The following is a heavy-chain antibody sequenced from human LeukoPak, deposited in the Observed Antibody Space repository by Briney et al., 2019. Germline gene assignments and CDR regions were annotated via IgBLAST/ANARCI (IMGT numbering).Heavy chain of an antibody. CDR3: ARGYDAFDI. CDR1: GGSISSGGYS. Sequence: SQTLSLTCAVSGGSISSGGYSWGWIRQLPGKGLEWIGYIYHSGSTYYNPSLKSRVTISVDRSKNQFSLKLSSVTAADTAVYYCARGYDAFDIWGQGTMVTVSS. V-gene: IGHV4-30-2*01. CDR2: IYHSGST. J-gene: IGHJ3*02.